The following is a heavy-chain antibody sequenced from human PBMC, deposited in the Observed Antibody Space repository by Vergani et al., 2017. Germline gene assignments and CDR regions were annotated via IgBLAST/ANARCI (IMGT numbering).Heavy chain of an antibody. CDR2: IRYDGSNK. Sequence: QVQLVESGGGVVQPGGSLRLSCAASGFTFSSYGMHWVRQAPGKGLEWVAFIRYDGSNKYYADSVKGRFTISRDNSKNTLYLQMNSLRAEDTAVYYCAKARGCGYYNYYFDYWGQGTLVTVSS. J-gene: IGHJ4*02. D-gene: IGHD3-22*01. CDR3: AKARGCGYYNYYFDY. CDR1: GFTFSSYG. V-gene: IGHV3-30*02.